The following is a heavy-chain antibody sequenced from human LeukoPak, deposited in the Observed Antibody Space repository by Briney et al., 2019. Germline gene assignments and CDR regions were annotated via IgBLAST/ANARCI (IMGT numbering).Heavy chain of an antibody. CDR2: INSDGSST. J-gene: IGHJ5*02. CDR3: ARARRDILTGYNWFDP. Sequence: GGSLRLSCAASGFTFSSYWMHWVRQAPGKGLVWVSRINSDGSSTSYADSVKGRFTISRDNAKNTLYLQMNSLRAEDTAVYYCARARRDILTGYNWFDPWGQGTLVTVSS. V-gene: IGHV3-74*01. CDR1: GFTFSSYW. D-gene: IGHD3-9*01.